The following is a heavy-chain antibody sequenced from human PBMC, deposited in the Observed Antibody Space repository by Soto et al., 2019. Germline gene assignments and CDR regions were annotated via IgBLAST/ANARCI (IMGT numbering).Heavy chain of an antibody. CDR3: ARGGMGEWELLSWFDP. Sequence: QVQLVQSGAEVKKPGASVKVSCKASGYTFTSYDINWVRQATGQGLEWMGWMNPNSGNTGYAQKFQGRVTMTRNTSISTGYMELGSLRSEDTAVYYCARGGMGEWELLSWFDPCGQGTLVTVSS. CDR2: MNPNSGNT. V-gene: IGHV1-8*01. J-gene: IGHJ5*02. D-gene: IGHD1-26*01. CDR1: GYTFTSYD.